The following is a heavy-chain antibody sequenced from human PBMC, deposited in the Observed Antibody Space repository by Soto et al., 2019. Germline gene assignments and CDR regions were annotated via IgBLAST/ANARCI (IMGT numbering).Heavy chain of an antibody. D-gene: IGHD3-3*02. V-gene: IGHV4-59*01. CDR1: AGSISSYY. CDR2: IYYSGST. Sequence: PATLSVTGTVSAGSISSYYWRRIQQPPGKALERIGYIYYSGSTNDNPSLKRRVTISVDTSKNQFSLKLSSVTAADTAVYYCTRGTRIFGVVIGALDSWGQGPMGT. J-gene: IGHJ3*02. CDR3: TRGTRIFGVVIGALDS.